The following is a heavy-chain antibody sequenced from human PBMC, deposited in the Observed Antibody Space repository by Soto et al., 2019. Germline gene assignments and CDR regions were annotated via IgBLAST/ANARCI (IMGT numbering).Heavy chain of an antibody. J-gene: IGHJ6*03. CDR2: IYYGGSA. CDR1: GASIPNTY. D-gene: IGHD2-15*01. CDR3: AHEDFGYMDG. V-gene: IGHV4-59*08. Sequence: SETLSLTCTVSGASIPNTYWSWIRQPPGKGLEWLGYIYYGGSANYNPSLRSRVTISVDTSKNQFSLKLSSVTAADTAVYYCAHEDFGYMDGWGKGTTVTVSS.